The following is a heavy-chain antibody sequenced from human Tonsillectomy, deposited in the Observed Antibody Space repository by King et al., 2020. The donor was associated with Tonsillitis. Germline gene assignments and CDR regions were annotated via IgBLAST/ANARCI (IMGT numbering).Heavy chain of an antibody. V-gene: IGHV3-30*18. CDR3: AKDRWRAYSGYESVFDI. D-gene: IGHD5-12*01. CDR2: ISYDGSNK. Sequence: VQLVESGGGVVQPGRSLRLSCAASGFTFSSYGMHWVRQAPGKGLEWVAVISYDGSNKYYADSVKGRFTISRDNSKNTLYLQMNSLEPEDTAVYYCAKDRWRAYSGYESVFDIWGQGTMVTVSS. CDR1: GFTFSSYG. J-gene: IGHJ3*02.